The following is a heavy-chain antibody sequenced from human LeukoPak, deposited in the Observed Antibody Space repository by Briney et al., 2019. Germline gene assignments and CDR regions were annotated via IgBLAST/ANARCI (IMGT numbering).Heavy chain of an antibody. J-gene: IGHJ4*02. CDR2: IIPILGIA. D-gene: IGHD3-16*02. Sequence: ASVKVSCKASGGTFSSYTISWVRQAPGQGLEWMGRIIPILGIANYAQKFQGRVTITADKSTSTAYMELSSLRSEDTAVYYCARDANVYDYVWGSYRYGAFDYWGQGTLVTVSS. CDR1: GGTFSSYT. CDR3: ARDANVYDYVWGSYRYGAFDY. V-gene: IGHV1-69*04.